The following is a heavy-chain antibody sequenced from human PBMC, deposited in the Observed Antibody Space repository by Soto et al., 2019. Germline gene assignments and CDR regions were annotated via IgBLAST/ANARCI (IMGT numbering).Heavy chain of an antibody. Sequence: SETLSLTCTVSGGSIRNNYWSWIRQPPGKGLEWVGYIYYTGTSKYNPSLKSRVTISVDSSKNQFSLKLDSVTAADTAVYYCARSVFPWGQGTLVTVSS. J-gene: IGHJ5*02. CDR2: IYYTGTS. CDR3: ARSVFP. CDR1: GGSIRNNY. V-gene: IGHV4-59*08.